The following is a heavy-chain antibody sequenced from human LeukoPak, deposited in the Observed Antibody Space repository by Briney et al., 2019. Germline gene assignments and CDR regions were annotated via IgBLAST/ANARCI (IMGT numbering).Heavy chain of an antibody. J-gene: IGHJ4*02. CDR1: GFTFSNAW. D-gene: IGHD6-19*01. CDR2: IKSKTDGGTT. Sequence: PGGSLRLSCAASGFTFSNAWMSWVRQAPGKGLEWVGRIKSKTDGGTTDYAAPVKGRFTISRDDSKNTLYLQMNSLKTEDTAVYYCTTDTTRIGGYSSGWLKVYWGQGTLVTVSS. CDR3: TTDTTRIGGYSSGWLKVY. V-gene: IGHV3-15*01.